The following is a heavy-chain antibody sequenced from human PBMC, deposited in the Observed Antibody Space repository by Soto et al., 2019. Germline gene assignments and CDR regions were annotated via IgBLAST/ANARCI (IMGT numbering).Heavy chain of an antibody. CDR1: GFTFSSYA. CDR2: ISGSGGNT. V-gene: IGHV3-23*01. CDR3: AKVVGGSGSYSYGLDV. D-gene: IGHD3-10*01. Sequence: EVQLLESGGGLVQPGGSLRLSCADSGFTFSSYAMSWVRQAPGKGLEWVSAISGSGGNTYYADSVKGRFTISRDNSKNTLYLQMNSLRDEDTAVYYCAKVVGGSGSYSYGLDVWGQGTAVTVSS. J-gene: IGHJ6*02.